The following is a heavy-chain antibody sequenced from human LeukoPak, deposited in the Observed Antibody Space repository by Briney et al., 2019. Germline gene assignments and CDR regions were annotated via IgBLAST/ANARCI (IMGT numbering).Heavy chain of an antibody. CDR2: IIPILGIA. D-gene: IGHD6-19*01. CDR1: GGTFSSYA. Sequence: ASVKVSCKASGGTFSSYAISWVRQAPGQGLEWMGRIIPILGIANYAQKFQGRVTITADKSTSTAYMELSSLRSEDTAVYYCASSRYSSGWSSGYFDYWGQGTLVTVSS. J-gene: IGHJ4*02. V-gene: IGHV1-69*04. CDR3: ASSRYSSGWSSGYFDY.